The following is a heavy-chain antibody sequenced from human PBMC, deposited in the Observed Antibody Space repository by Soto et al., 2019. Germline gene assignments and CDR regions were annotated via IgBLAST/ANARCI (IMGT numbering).Heavy chain of an antibody. CDR2: IIPMFGTS. Sequence: QLQLVQSGAEVKKPGSSVKVSCKASGGTFTNYAISWVRQAPGQGLEWMGAIIPMFGTSSYAQKSQSTATISADDSTSTAYMELRSLTFEDTAVYYCAGGVRTGNYGMDVWGQGTTVSVSS. CDR3: AGGVRTGNYGMDV. CDR1: GGTFTNYA. J-gene: IGHJ6*02. V-gene: IGHV1-69*01. D-gene: IGHD3-16*01.